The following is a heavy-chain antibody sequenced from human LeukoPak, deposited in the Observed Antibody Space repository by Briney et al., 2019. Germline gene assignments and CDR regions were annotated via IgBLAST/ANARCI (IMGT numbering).Heavy chain of an antibody. CDR3: ARGQLRLLLVELGWFDP. CDR2: IIPIFGTA. J-gene: IGHJ5*02. CDR1: GGTFSSYA. V-gene: IGHV1-69*13. Sequence: SVKVSCKASGGTFSSYAISWVRQAPGQGLEWMGGIIPIFGTANYAQKFQGRVTITADESTSTAYMELSSLRSEDTAVYYCARGQLRLLLVELGWFDPWGQGTLVTVSS. D-gene: IGHD3-3*01.